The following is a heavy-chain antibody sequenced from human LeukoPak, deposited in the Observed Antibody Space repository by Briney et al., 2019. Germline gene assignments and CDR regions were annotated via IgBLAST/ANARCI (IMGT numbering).Heavy chain of an antibody. Sequence: TASETLSLTCAVYGGSFSGYYWSWIRQPPGKGLEWIGEINHSGSTNYNPSLKSRVTISVDTSKNQFSLKLSSVTAADTAVYYCARELAGRPPTYGMDVWGQGTTVTVSS. V-gene: IGHV4-34*01. J-gene: IGHJ6*02. CDR3: ARELAGRPPTYGMDV. CDR1: GGSFSGYY. CDR2: INHSGST.